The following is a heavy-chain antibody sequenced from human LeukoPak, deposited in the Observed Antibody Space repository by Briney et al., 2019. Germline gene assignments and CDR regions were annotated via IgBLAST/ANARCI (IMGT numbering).Heavy chain of an antibody. CDR1: GDSVSSNSAA. D-gene: IGHD2-2*01. V-gene: IGHV6-1*01. CDR2: TYYRSKWYN. CDR3: ARDTCSSTSCFLWDAFDI. Sequence: SQTLSLTCAISGDSVSSNSAAWNWIRQSPSRGLEWLGRTYYRSKWYNDYAVSVKSRITINPDTSKNQFSLQLNSVTPEDTAVYYCARDTCSSTSCFLWDAFDIWGQGTIVTVSS. J-gene: IGHJ3*02.